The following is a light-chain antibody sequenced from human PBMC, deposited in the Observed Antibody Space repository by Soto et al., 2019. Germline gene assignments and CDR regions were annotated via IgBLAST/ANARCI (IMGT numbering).Light chain of an antibody. CDR2: DAS. Sequence: IVLTKKKETLSLSPGGRATLSCRASQSVSSDLAWYQQKPGQAPRLLIYDASTRATGIPARFSGSGSGTEFTLTISGLQSEDFAVYYCQQFNILPLWT. J-gene: IGKJ1*01. CDR1: QSVSSD. V-gene: IGKV3-15*01. CDR3: QQFNILPLWT.